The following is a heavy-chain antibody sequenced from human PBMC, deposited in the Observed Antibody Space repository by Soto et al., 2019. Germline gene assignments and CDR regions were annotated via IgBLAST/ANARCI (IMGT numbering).Heavy chain of an antibody. J-gene: IGHJ4*02. D-gene: IGHD6-13*01. Sequence: QVHLVQSGAEVKKPGASVKVSCKASGYIFINYYIHWVRQAPGQGLEWNGIINPNGGSTNYAQKFRGRVTMARDTSTGTVDMDLSSLRSDGTAVYYCARDLAAADYWGQGTLVTVSS. V-gene: IGHV1-46*01. CDR1: GYIFINYY. CDR3: ARDLAAADY. CDR2: INPNGGST.